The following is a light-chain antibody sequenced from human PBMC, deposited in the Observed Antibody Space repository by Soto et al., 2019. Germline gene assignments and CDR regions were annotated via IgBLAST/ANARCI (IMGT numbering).Light chain of an antibody. CDR1: QSVSSN. Sequence: EIVMTQSPATLSVSPGERATLSCRASQSVSSNLAWYQQKPGQAPRLLIYGASTRATGIPARFSGSGSGTEFTLTISSLQYEDVAVYYCQQYNNWPPWTFGQGTKVDIK. V-gene: IGKV3-15*01. CDR2: GAS. J-gene: IGKJ1*01. CDR3: QQYNNWPPWT.